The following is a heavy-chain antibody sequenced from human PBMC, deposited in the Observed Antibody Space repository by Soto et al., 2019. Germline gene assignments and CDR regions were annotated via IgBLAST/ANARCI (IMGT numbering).Heavy chain of an antibody. CDR2: GYYGGRT. D-gene: IGHD6-13*01. J-gene: IGHJ6*02. CDR1: GGSLYTISDY. V-gene: IGHV4-39*01. CDR3: ARHGAYSTSVYYYYGMDV. Sequence: PSETPSPTCPDSGGSLYTISDYCGWVRQPPGKGLDWIASGYYGGRTYYNPSLKSRVTFSLDTSKSRFSLELSSVTAADTAVYYCARHGAYSTSVYYYYGMDVWGQGTTVTVSS.